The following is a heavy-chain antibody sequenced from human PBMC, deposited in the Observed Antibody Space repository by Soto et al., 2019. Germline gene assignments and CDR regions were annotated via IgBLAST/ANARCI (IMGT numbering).Heavy chain of an antibody. CDR1: GGSISSYY. Sequence: SETLSLTCTVSGGSISSYYWSWIRQPPGKGLEWIGYIYYSGSTNYNPSLKSRVTISVDTSKNQFSLKLSSVTAADTAVYYCARHASGGSYHPRSWFDPWGQGTLVTVSS. J-gene: IGHJ5*02. CDR2: IYYSGST. D-gene: IGHD1-26*01. V-gene: IGHV4-59*08. CDR3: ARHASGGSYHPRSWFDP.